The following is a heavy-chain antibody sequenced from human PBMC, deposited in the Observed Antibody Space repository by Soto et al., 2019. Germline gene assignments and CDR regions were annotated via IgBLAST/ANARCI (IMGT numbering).Heavy chain of an antibody. CDR2: INHSGST. CDR1: GGSFSGYY. CDR3: ARCMHADAPGYYYYGMDV. J-gene: IGHJ6*02. Sequence: SETLSLTCAVYGGSFSGYYWSWIRQPPGKGLEWIGEINHSGSTNYNPSLKSRVTIPVDTSKNQFSLKLSSVTAADTAVYYCARCMHADAPGYYYYGMDVWGQGTTVTVSS. V-gene: IGHV4-34*01. D-gene: IGHD2-8*01.